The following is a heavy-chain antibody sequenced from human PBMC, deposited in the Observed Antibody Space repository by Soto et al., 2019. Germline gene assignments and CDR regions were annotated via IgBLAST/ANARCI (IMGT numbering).Heavy chain of an antibody. J-gene: IGHJ3*02. CDR3: ARAKGGDYVEEGAFDI. D-gene: IGHD4-17*01. Sequence: ASVKVSCKASGYTFTSYGISWVRQAPGQGLEWMGWISAYNGNTNYAQKLQGRVTMTTDTSTSTAYMELRSLRSDDTAVYYCARAKGGDYVEEGAFDIWGQGTMVTVSS. V-gene: IGHV1-18*01. CDR2: ISAYNGNT. CDR1: GYTFTSYG.